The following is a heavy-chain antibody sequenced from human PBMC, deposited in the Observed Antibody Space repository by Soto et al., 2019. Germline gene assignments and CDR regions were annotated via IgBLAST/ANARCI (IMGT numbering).Heavy chain of an antibody. CDR1: GGSISSTNW. J-gene: IGHJ4*02. D-gene: IGHD1-26*01. CDR2: IYHTGNT. V-gene: IGHV4-4*02. CDR3: ATLPPRIEVRLLPTPT. Sequence: QVQLQQSGPRLVKPSGTLSLTCYVSGGSISSTNWWTWVRQPPGKGLEWIGEIYHTGNTNYNPSVRSRVTISVDKSNNEFSLNLRAVTAADTAVHYCATLPPRIEVRLLPTPTWGQGILVTVSS.